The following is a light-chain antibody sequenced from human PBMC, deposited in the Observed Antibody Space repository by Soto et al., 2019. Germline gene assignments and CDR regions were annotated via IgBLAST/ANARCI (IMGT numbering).Light chain of an antibody. V-gene: IGLV2-14*01. J-gene: IGLJ1*01. CDR1: SSDVGGYNY. CDR3: SSYTSSSLYV. Sequence: QSALTQPASVSGSPGQSITISCTGTSSDVGGYNYVSWYQQHPGKAPKLMIYEVSNRPSGVSNRFSGSKSGNTASLTISGLQAGDEADYYCSSYTSSSLYVFGTGTKVTVL. CDR2: EVS.